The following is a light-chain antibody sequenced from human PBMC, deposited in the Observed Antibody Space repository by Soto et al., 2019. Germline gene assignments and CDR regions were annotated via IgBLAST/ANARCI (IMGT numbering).Light chain of an antibody. Sequence: DIQMTQSPSTLSASVGDRVTITCRASQSISSWLAWYQQKPGKAPKLLIYKASTLESGVPSRFSGSGSGTEFTLTISSLQPDDFATYYCQQYNTLVTFGQGTFGQGTKVEIK. CDR2: KAS. J-gene: IGKJ1*01. CDR3: QQYNTLVTFGQGT. V-gene: IGKV1-5*03. CDR1: QSISSW.